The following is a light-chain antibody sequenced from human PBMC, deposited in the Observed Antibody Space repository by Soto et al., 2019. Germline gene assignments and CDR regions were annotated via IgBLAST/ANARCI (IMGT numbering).Light chain of an antibody. CDR1: SSNIGADY. J-gene: IGLJ3*02. CDR2: RNN. CDR3: AAWDDSLSGRV. V-gene: IGLV1-47*01. Sequence: QAVVTQPPSVSGAPGQRVTISCTGSSSNIGADYGVHWFQQLPGTAPKVLIYRNNQRPSGVPERFSGSKSGTSASLAISGLRSEDEADYYCAAWDDSLSGRVFGGGTKLTVL.